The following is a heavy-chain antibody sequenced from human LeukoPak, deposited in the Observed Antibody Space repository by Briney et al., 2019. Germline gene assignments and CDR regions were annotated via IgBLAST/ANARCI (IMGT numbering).Heavy chain of an antibody. J-gene: IGHJ4*02. Sequence: GGSLRLSCATSGFTYSSFSMRWVRQAPGKGLEWVSSIYFTGNHISYADSVKGRFTISRDNANNSVYLQMNGLRAEDTAVYYCAREFSTVGNFDYWGQGTLVTVSS. V-gene: IGHV3-21*01. CDR3: AREFSTVGNFDY. D-gene: IGHD3-3*02. CDR2: IYFTGNHI. CDR1: GFTYSSFS.